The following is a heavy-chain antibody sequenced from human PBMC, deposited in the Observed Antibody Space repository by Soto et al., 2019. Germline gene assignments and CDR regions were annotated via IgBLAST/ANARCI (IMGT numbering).Heavy chain of an antibody. CDR2: INHSGST. CDR1: GGSFSGYY. D-gene: IGHD4-4*01. V-gene: IGHV4-34*01. J-gene: IGHJ4*02. CDR3: ARAHYRNYEGLRYYFDY. Sequence: QVQLQQCGAGLLKPSETLSLTCAVYGGSFSGYYWSWIRQPPGKGLEWIGEINHSGSTNYNPSLKSRVTISVDTSKNQVSLKLSSVTAADTAVYYCARAHYRNYEGLRYYFDYRCQGTLVTVSP.